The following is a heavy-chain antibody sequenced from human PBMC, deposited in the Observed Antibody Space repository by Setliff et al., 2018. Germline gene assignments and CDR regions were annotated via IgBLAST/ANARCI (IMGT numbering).Heavy chain of an antibody. V-gene: IGHV4-61*09. CDR1: GGSIISAGSY. CDR2: IYPNEGT. Sequence: PSETLSLTCTVSGGSIISAGSYWSWIRQSAGKGLEWIGHIYPNEGTIYNPSLKSRVTISVDMSKNQFSLKLSSVTAADTAIYYCASRTTGPGGWFDYWGQGALVTVSS. J-gene: IGHJ5*01. CDR3: ASRTTGPGGWFDY. D-gene: IGHD1-1*01.